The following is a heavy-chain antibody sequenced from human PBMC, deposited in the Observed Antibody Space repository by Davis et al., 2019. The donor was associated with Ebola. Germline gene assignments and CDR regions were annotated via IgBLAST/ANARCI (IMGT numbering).Heavy chain of an antibody. J-gene: IGHJ6*02. CDR3: ARGGGRRIAAAGRTTYYYYGMDV. V-gene: IGHV1-69*13. Sequence: AASVKVSCKASGGTFSSYAISWVRQAPGQGLEWMGGIIPIFGTANYAQKFQGRVTITADESTSTAYMELSSLRFEDTAVYYCARGGGRRIAAAGRTTYYYYGMDVWGQGTTVTVSS. D-gene: IGHD6-13*01. CDR1: GGTFSSYA. CDR2: IIPIFGTA.